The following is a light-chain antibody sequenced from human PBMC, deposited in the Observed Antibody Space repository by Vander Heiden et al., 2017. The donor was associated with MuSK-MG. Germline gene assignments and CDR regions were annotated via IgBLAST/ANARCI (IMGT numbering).Light chain of an antibody. CDR1: SSNIGSNP. V-gene: IGLV1-44*01. CDR2: SDDN. J-gene: IGLJ3*02. CDR3: ATWDDSLKGPV. Sequence: QSVLTQPPSASGTPGQRVTISCSGSSSNIGSNPVNGYQQLPGTAPKLLIYSDDNQRPSGVPDRFSGSKSGTSASLAISGLQSEDGADYYCATWDDSLKGPVFGGGTKLTVL.